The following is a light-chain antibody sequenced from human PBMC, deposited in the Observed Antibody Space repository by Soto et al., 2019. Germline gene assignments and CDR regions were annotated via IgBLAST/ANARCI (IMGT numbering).Light chain of an antibody. CDR3: QQYYSPPYT. J-gene: IGKJ2*01. V-gene: IGKV4-1*01. Sequence: DIVMTQSPDSLAVSLGERATINCKSSQTVLYSSNNKNYLTWYQQKPGQPPKLLIAWASIRESGVPDRFSGSGSGTDFSLTISSLQAEDVAVYYCQQYYSPPYTCGQGTKLEI. CDR2: WAS. CDR1: QTVLYSSNNKNY.